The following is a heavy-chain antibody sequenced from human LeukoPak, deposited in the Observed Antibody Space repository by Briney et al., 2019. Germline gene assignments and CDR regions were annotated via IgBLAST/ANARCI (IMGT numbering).Heavy chain of an antibody. J-gene: IGHJ4*02. CDR2: ISGSGGGT. CDR3: AKSSSSYSSSWLVDY. Sequence: PGGSLRLSCAASGFIFSSYAMSWVRQAPGKGLEWVSAISGSGGGTYYADSVRGRFTISRDNSKNTLYLQMNSLRAEDTAVYYCAKSSSSYSSSWLVDYWGQGTLVTVSS. D-gene: IGHD6-13*01. CDR1: GFIFSSYA. V-gene: IGHV3-23*01.